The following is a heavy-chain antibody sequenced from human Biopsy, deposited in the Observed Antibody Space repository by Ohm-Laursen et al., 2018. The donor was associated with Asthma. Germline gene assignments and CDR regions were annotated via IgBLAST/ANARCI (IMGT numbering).Heavy chain of an antibody. CDR3: ARTTYGDDGFDP. CDR1: GGSINIGDYY. J-gene: IGHJ5*02. CDR2: IYYSGST. D-gene: IGHD4-17*01. V-gene: IGHV4-31*03. Sequence: SETLSLTCIVSGGSINIGDYYWSWIRQHPVKGLEWIGYIYYSGSTYYNPSLKGRVSISLDTSKNQFSLSLTSVTAADTAVYYCARTTYGDDGFDPWGQGTLVTVSS.